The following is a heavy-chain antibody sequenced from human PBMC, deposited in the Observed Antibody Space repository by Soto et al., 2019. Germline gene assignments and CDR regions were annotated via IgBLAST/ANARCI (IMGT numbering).Heavy chain of an antibody. J-gene: IGHJ5*01. D-gene: IGHD5-18*01. Sequence: ASVKVSCKASGYTFTSYYMHWVRQAPGQGLEWMGIINPSGGSTSYAQKFQGRVTITRDTSASTAYMELSSLTSEDTAVYYCERFLGYTLGYRGLFDSRGQGSQVTGSS. CDR3: ERFLGYTLGYRGLFDS. CDR2: INPSGGST. CDR1: GYTFTSYY. V-gene: IGHV1-46*01.